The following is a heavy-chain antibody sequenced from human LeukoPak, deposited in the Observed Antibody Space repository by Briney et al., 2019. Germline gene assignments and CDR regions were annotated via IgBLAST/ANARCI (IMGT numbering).Heavy chain of an antibody. V-gene: IGHV3-74*01. CDR1: GFTFSSYW. D-gene: IGHD6-19*01. Sequence: GSLRLSCAASGFTFSSYWLHWVRQDPGRGLVWVSRIEYDGSSTGYADSVKGRFTISRDNAKNTLYLQMNRLRAEDTAVYYCAREGVAGALDYWGQGTLVTVSS. CDR2: IEYDGSST. CDR3: AREGVAGALDY. J-gene: IGHJ4*02.